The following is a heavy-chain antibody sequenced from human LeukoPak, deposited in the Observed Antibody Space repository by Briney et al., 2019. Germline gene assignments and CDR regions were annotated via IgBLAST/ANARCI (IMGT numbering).Heavy chain of an antibody. Sequence: SETLSLTCTVSGGSISSGDYYWSWIRQPPGKGLERIGYIYYNGGTYYNPSNPSLKSRVTISIDTSKNQLSLKLTSVTAADTAVYYCAREGGYYDSSLRWFDPWGQGTLVTVSS. CDR2: IYYNGGT. V-gene: IGHV4-30-4*08. CDR1: GGSISSGDYY. J-gene: IGHJ5*02. D-gene: IGHD3-22*01. CDR3: AREGGYYDSSLRWFDP.